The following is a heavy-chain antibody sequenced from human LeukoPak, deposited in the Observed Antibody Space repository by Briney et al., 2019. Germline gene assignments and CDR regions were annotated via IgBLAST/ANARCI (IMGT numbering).Heavy chain of an antibody. Sequence: GASLRLSCAASGFTFRNYAMSWVRQAPGKGLEWVSAVSGREDSTYYADSVKGRFTISRDNSKNTLYLQMNSLRAEDTAVYYCAKWGDYDILTGYYDSDYWGQGTLVTVSS. CDR1: GFTFRNYA. J-gene: IGHJ4*02. D-gene: IGHD3-9*01. CDR3: AKWGDYDILTGYYDSDY. CDR2: VSGREDST. V-gene: IGHV3-23*01.